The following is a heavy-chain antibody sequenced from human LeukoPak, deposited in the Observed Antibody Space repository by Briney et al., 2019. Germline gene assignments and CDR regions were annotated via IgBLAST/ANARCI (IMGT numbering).Heavy chain of an antibody. V-gene: IGHV4-59*01. J-gene: IGHJ4*02. CDR3: ARLTGYDWESSYDY. CDR1: GGSISSYY. CDR2: IYCSGSA. Sequence: SETLSLTCTVSGGSISSYYWSWIRRPPGKGLEWIGYIYCSGSANYNPSLKSRVTISVDTSKNQFSLKLSSVTAADTAVYYCARLTGYDWESSYDYWGQGTLVTVSS. D-gene: IGHD5-12*01.